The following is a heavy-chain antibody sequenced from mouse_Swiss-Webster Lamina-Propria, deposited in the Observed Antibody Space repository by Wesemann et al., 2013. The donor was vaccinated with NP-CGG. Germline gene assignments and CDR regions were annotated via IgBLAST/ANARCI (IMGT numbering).Heavy chain of an antibody. V-gene: IGHV1-67*01. CDR3: ARNYRYEGYFDV. D-gene: IGHD2-14*01. Sequence: KFKGKATMTVDKSSSTAYMELARLTSEDSAIYYCARNYRYEGYFDVWGAGTTVTVSS. J-gene: IGHJ1*01.